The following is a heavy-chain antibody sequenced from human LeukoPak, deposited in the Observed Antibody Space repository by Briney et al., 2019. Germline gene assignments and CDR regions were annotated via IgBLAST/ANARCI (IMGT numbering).Heavy chain of an antibody. D-gene: IGHD5-24*01. CDR2: INPNSGGT. CDR3: AREDGYNPHFDY. CDR1: GYTFTAYN. V-gene: IGHV1-2*02. Sequence: ASVKVSCKASGYTFTAYNMHWVRQAPGQGLEWMGWINPNSGGTNCAQKFQGRVTMTRDTSISTAYMELSRLRSDDTAVYYCAREDGYNPHFDYWGQGTLVTVSS. J-gene: IGHJ4*02.